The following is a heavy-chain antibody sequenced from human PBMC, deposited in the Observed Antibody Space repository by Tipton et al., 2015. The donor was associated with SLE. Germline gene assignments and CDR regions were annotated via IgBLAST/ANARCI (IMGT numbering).Heavy chain of an antibody. V-gene: IGHV4-39*07. D-gene: IGHD4-11*01. J-gene: IGHJ6*03. CDR1: GDSISSSTYS. Sequence: TLSLTCFVSGDSISSSTYSWAWIRQPPGKGREWIGSVSYDGNTHRNPSLMSRVTLSVDTSKNQFSLKLSSGTAADTAVYYCAGDGGGMTTAYNYYMDVWGKGTTVTVSS. CDR3: AGDGGGMTTAYNYYMDV. CDR2: VSYDGNT.